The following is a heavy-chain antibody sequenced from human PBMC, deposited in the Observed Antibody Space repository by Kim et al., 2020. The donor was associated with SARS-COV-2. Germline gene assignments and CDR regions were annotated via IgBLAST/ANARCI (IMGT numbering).Heavy chain of an antibody. Sequence: GVSLRLSCAASGFDFRSYSMNWVRQAPGKGPEWVSYIRSGAGAIFYADSVKGRFTISRDDAKNAMYLQMNSLRDDDTAVYHCARGVQYSFDFWGQGILVTVSS. CDR2: IRSGAGAI. V-gene: IGHV3-48*02. CDR3: ARGVQYSFDF. J-gene: IGHJ4*01. CDR1: GFDFRSYS. D-gene: IGHD5-12*01.